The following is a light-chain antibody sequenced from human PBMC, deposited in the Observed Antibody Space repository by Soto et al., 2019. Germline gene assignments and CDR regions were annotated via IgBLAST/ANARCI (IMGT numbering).Light chain of an antibody. CDR2: LNSDGSH. V-gene: IGLV4-69*01. CDR1: SGLSSYA. Sequence: QLVLTQSPSASASLGASVKLTCTLSSGLSSYAIAWHQQQPEKGPRYLMKLNSDGSHSKGDGIPDRFSGSSSGAERYLTISSLQSEDEADYYCQTWGTGVHVVFGGGTQLTVL. J-gene: IGLJ2*01. CDR3: QTWGTGVHVV.